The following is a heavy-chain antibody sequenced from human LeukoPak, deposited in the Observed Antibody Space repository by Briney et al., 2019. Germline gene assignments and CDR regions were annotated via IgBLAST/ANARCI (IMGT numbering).Heavy chain of an antibody. D-gene: IGHD3-22*01. CDR3: ARDSSGYYYNWFDP. Sequence: GGSLRLSCAASGFTVSSNYMSWVRQAPGKGLEWVSVIYSGGSTYYADFVKGRFTISRDNSKNTLYLQMNSLRAEDTAVYYCARDSSGYYYNWFDPWGQGTLVTVSS. CDR2: IYSGGST. J-gene: IGHJ5*02. V-gene: IGHV3-53*01. CDR1: GFTVSSNY.